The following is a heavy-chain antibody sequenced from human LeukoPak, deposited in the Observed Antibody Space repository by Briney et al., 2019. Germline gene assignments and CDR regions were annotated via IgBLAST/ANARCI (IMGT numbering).Heavy chain of an antibody. Sequence: PGGSLRLSCAASGFTFSSYGMHWVRQAPGKGLEWVAVIWYDGSNKYYADSVKGRFTISRDNSKNTLYLQMNSLRAEDTAVYYCARVGSAMVTWFDYWGQGTPVTVSS. CDR2: IWYDGSNK. CDR1: GFTFSSYG. V-gene: IGHV3-33*01. D-gene: IGHD5-18*01. J-gene: IGHJ4*02. CDR3: ARVGSAMVTWFDY.